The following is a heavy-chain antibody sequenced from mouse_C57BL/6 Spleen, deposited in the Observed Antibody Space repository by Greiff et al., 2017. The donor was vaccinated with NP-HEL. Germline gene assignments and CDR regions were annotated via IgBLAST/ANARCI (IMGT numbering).Heavy chain of an antibody. CDR1: GFTFTDYY. CDR2: IRNKANGYTT. Sequence: DVKLVESGGGLVQPGGSLSLSCAASGFTFTDYYMSWVRQPPGKALEWLGFIRNKANGYTTEYSASVKGRFTISRDNSQSILYLQMNALRAEDSATYYCARYNDGTLAYWGQGTLVTVSA. V-gene: IGHV7-3*01. D-gene: IGHD2-3*01. J-gene: IGHJ3*01. CDR3: ARYNDGTLAY.